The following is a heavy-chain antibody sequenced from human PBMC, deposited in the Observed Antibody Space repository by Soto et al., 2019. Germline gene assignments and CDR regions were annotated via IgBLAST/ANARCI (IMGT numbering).Heavy chain of an antibody. V-gene: IGHV4-34*01. J-gene: IGHJ4*02. CDR2: INHSGST. D-gene: IGHD3-9*01. CDR1: GGSLSGYY. CDR3: ARADYDILTGYSDY. Sequence: PSETLSHTCGVYGGSLSGYYWSWIRQPPGKGLEWIGEINHSGSTNYNPSLKSRVTISVDTSKNQFSLKLSSVTAADTAVYYCARADYDILTGYSDYWGQGALVT.